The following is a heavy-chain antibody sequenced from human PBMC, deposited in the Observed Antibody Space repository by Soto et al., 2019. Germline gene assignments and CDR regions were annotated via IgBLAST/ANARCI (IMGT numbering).Heavy chain of an antibody. CDR1: GFAFRSYG. Sequence: GGSLRLSCVASGFAFRSYGMNWVRQAPGKGLEWVSYISSRSSTIYHADSVKGRFTISRDNAKNSLYLQMDSLRDEDTAVYFCARAIAVGSTSLDYWGLGTRVTVSS. CDR2: ISSRSSTI. D-gene: IGHD6-19*01. CDR3: ARAIAVGSTSLDY. V-gene: IGHV3-48*02. J-gene: IGHJ4*02.